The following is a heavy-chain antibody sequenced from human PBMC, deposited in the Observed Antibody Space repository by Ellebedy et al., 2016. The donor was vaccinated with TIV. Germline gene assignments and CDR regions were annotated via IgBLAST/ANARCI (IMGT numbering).Heavy chain of an antibody. D-gene: IGHD5-12*01. CDR2: TYSGGIS. CDR1: GFTVGSNY. J-gene: IGHJ4*02. CDR3: ARMTGGYDRQMQARPYYFDY. V-gene: IGHV3-53*01. Sequence: GESLKISCAASGFTVGSNYMSWVRQAPGKGLEWVSVTYSGGISYYADSVKGRFTISRDNSNNTLYLQMNSLRAEDTAVYYCARMTGGYDRQMQARPYYFDYWGQGTLVTVSS.